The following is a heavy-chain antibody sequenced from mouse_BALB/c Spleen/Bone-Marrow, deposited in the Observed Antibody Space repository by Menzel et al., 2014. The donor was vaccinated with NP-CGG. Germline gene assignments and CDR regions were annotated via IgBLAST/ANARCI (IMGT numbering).Heavy chain of an antibody. CDR1: GFTFSGYY. CDR3: ARVSYDYFDY. J-gene: IGHJ2*01. Sequence: VQLKDSGGGLVKPGGSLKLSCAASGFTFSGYYMYWVRQTPEKRLEWVATISDGGSYTYYPDSVKGRFTISRDNAKNNLYLQMSSLKSEDTAMYYCARVSYDYFDYWGQGTTLTVSP. D-gene: IGHD2-4*01. CDR2: ISDGGSYT. V-gene: IGHV5-4*02.